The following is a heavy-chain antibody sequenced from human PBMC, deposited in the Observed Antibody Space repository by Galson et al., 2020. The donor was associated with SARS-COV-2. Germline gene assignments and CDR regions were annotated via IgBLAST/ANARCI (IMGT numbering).Heavy chain of an antibody. Sequence: ASVKVSCKVSGYTLTELSMHWVRQAPGKGLEWMGGFDPEDGETIYAQKFQGRVTMTEDTSTDTAYMELSSLRSEDTAVYYCATDLQLWFGELNAEWGQGTLVTVSS. D-gene: IGHD3-10*01. V-gene: IGHV1-24*01. CDR2: FDPEDGET. CDR1: GYTLTELS. CDR3: ATDLQLWFGELNAE. J-gene: IGHJ4*02.